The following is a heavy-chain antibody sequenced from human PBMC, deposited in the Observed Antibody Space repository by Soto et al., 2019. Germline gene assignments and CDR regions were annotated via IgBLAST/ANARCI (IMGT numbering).Heavy chain of an antibody. V-gene: IGHV1-69*01. D-gene: IGHD3-3*01. J-gene: IGHJ6*02. CDR3: ESPTLFGVAGDTYYMDV. Sequence: QVQLVQSGAEAKKPGSSVTVSCKASGGSFSSHAISWVRQATGQGPEWMGGISPIFGTTKYAQKYQGRVTITADESTSTAYMELSSLRSEETAVYYCESPTLFGVAGDTYYMDVWGQGTTVTGS. CDR2: ISPIFGTT. CDR1: GGSFSSHA.